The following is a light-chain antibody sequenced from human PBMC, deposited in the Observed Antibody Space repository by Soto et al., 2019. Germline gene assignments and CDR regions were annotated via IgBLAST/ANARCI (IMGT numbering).Light chain of an antibody. CDR3: QQFDSHPLT. CDR2: DVS. V-gene: IGKV1-33*01. Sequence: DIQMTQSPSSLSASVGDRVTITCQASQDISTHLTWFQQKPGKAPKLLIYDVSTLETGVPSRFSGSGSGTDFTLSISSLQPEDIATYYCQQFDSHPLTFGGGTKVDIK. CDR1: QDISTH. J-gene: IGKJ4*01.